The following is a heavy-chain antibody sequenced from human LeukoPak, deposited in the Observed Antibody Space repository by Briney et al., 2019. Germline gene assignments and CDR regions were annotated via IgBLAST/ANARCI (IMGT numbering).Heavy chain of an antibody. D-gene: IGHD3-3*01. CDR2: ISAYNGNT. Sequence: ASVKVSCKASGYTFTSYGFSWVRQAPGQGLEWMGWISAYNGNTNYAQKLQGRVTMTTDTSTSTAYMELRSLRSDDTAVYYCARGALFGVVPLPFDYWGQGTLVTVSS. J-gene: IGHJ4*02. CDR3: ARGALFGVVPLPFDY. CDR1: GYTFTSYG. V-gene: IGHV1-18*01.